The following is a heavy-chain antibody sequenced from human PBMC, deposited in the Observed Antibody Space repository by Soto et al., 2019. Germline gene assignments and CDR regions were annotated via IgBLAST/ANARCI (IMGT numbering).Heavy chain of an antibody. Sequence: EVQLLESGGNLVQPGGSLRLSCAASGFTFSSYAMSWVRQAPGKGLEWVSGISDSGGSTFHADSVKGRFTISRDNSKNTLYLQMNSLRADDTAVYYCARRALFRGVIGAFEDDWGQGTLVTVSS. V-gene: IGHV3-23*01. J-gene: IGHJ4*02. CDR2: ISDSGGST. D-gene: IGHD3-10*01. CDR3: ARRALFRGVIGAFEDD. CDR1: GFTFSSYA.